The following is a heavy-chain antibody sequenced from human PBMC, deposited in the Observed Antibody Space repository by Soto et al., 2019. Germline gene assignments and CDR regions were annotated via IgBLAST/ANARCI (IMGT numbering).Heavy chain of an antibody. J-gene: IGHJ6*02. D-gene: IGHD6-19*01. CDR3: ARGGSIAVAGHYAMDV. CDR2: ISYDGDNE. Sequence: PGASLRLSSEASGFTFSNYGLHWVRQAPGKGLEWVAIISYDGDNEYYADSVRGRFTISRDNSKNTLYLQMNSLRAEDTAVYSCARGGSIAVAGHYAMDVWGQGT. V-gene: IGHV3-30*03. CDR1: GFTFSNYG.